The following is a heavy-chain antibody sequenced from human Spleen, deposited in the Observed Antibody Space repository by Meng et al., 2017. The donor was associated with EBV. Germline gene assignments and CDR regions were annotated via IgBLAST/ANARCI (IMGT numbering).Heavy chain of an antibody. CDR1: CCTLTRFS. CDR2: FEPEDGET. Sequence: QYQLVQSGAEVKEPVVSVTVSCKVSCCTLTRFSMHWGRHAPGKGLELMVSFEPEDGETIYAQKFQGRVTMTGDTSTNTFYMELSSLTSADTAVYFCVTSSSRLQFDYWGQGTLVTVAS. V-gene: IGHV1-24*01. D-gene: IGHD5-24*01. CDR3: VTSSSRLQFDY. J-gene: IGHJ4*02.